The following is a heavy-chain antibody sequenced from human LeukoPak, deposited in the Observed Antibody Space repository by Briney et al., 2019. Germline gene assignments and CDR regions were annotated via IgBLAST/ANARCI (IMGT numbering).Heavy chain of an antibody. J-gene: IGHJ4*02. CDR2: ISWNSGSI. CDR1: GFTFDSYS. Sequence: GGSLRLSCAASGFTFDSYSMNWVRQAPGKGLEWVSGISWNSGSIGYADSVKGRFTISRDNAKNSLYLQMNSLRAEDTALYYCARDRDYGDLGALDYWGQGTLVTVSS. V-gene: IGHV3-9*01. D-gene: IGHD4-17*01. CDR3: ARDRDYGDLGALDY.